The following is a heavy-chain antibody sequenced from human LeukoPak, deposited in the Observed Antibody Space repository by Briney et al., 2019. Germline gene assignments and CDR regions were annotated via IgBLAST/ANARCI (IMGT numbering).Heavy chain of an antibody. CDR3: ARVVPSDYYFDY. V-gene: IGHV4-34*01. D-gene: IGHD2-15*01. Sequence: SETLSLTCAVYGGSFSGYYWSWIRQPPGKGLEWIGEINHSGSTNYNPSLKSRVTISVDTSKNQSSLKLSSVTAADTAVYYCARVVPSDYYFDYWGQGTLVTVSS. J-gene: IGHJ4*02. CDR2: INHSGST. CDR1: GGSFSGYY.